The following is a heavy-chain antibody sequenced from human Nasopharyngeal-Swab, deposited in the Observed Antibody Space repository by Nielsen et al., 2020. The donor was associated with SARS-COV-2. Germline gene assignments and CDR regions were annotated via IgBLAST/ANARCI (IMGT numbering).Heavy chain of an antibody. V-gene: IGHV1-46*01. D-gene: IGHD3-10*01. CDR1: GYTFTNYF. J-gene: IGHJ4*02. CDR2: VNPSDGST. CDR3: ARSNYGSGSYYFDY. Sequence: ASVKVYCKASGYTFTNYFIHWVRQAPGQGLEWMGIVNPSDGSTTYAQNFEGRVTMTWDTSTSTVYMELSRLRSEDTAIYYCARSNYGSGSYYFDYWGQGTLVTVSS.